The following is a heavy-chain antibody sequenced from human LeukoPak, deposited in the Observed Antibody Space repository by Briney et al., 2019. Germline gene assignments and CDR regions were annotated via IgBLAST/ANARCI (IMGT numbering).Heavy chain of an antibody. V-gene: IGHV4-59*01. Sequence: SSETLSLTCTVSGGSISSYYWSWIRQPPGKGLDWIGYIYYSGSTNYNPSLKSRVTISVDTSKNQFSLKLSSVTAADTAVYYCAGNYYDSSARFDYWGQGTLVTVSS. CDR1: GGSISSYY. J-gene: IGHJ4*02. D-gene: IGHD3-22*01. CDR2: IYYSGST. CDR3: AGNYYDSSARFDY.